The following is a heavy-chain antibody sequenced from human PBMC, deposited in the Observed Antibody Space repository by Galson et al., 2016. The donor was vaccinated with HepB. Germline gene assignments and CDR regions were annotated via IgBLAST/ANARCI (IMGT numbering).Heavy chain of an antibody. J-gene: IGHJ4*02. CDR3: ARESTSMSFDH. D-gene: IGHD5-18*01. CDR1: GGSIRNSNSY. Sequence: SETLSLTCTVSGGSIRNSNSYWGWIRQSPGKGLEWLGTMYYSGDTYYNPSLKSRVTISLDTSRNQFSLKLTSVTAADTAVYFCARESTSMSFDHWGPGTVVSVSS. V-gene: IGHV4-39*07. CDR2: MYYSGDT.